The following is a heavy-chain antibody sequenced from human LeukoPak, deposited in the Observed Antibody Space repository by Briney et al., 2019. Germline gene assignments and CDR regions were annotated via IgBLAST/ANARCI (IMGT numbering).Heavy chain of an antibody. D-gene: IGHD1-14*01. CDR3: ARNQRRLDY. J-gene: IGHJ4*02. Sequence: GGSLRLSCAASGFTVSSYWMSWVRQAPGKGLEWVANIKQDGSEKYYVDSVKGRFTISRDNAKNSLYLQVNSLRAEDTAVYYCARNQRRLDYWGQGTLVTVSS. CDR1: GFTVSSYW. V-gene: IGHV3-7*01. CDR2: IKQDGSEK.